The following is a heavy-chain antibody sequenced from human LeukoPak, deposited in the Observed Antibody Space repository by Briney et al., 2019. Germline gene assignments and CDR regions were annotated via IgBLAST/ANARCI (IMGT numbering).Heavy chain of an antibody. CDR2: IKSRSYGVTT. CDR3: ATSGEHWDVFDF. V-gene: IGHV3-15*01. CDR1: GLTFNKAW. D-gene: IGHD1-1*01. Sequence: GGSLRLSCAASGLTFNKAWMSWVRQAPGKGLWWIGRIKSRSYGVTTGYAAPVKGRFTISRDDSKNTLYLQMNSLKTEDTAVYYCATSGEHWDVFDFWGQGTLVTVSS. J-gene: IGHJ4*02.